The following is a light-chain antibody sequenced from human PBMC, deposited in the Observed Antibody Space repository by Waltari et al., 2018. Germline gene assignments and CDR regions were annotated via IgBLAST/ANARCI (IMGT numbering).Light chain of an antibody. Sequence: QSALTQPASVSGSPGQSITVSCTGTSSDVGSYNLLSWYQQHPGKAPKLMIYEGSKRPSGVSNRFSGSKSGNTASLTISGLQAEDEADYYCCSYAGSSTLLFGGGTKVTVL. V-gene: IGLV2-23*01. J-gene: IGLJ2*01. CDR1: SSDVGSYNL. CDR3: CSYAGSSTLL. CDR2: EGS.